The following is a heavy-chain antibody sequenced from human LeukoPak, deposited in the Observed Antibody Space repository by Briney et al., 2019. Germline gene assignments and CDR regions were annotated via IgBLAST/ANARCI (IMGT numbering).Heavy chain of an antibody. Sequence: GGSLRLPCAASGFTFSNYWMHWVRQAPGKGLVWVSRINSDGSSTTYADSVKGRFTISRDNAKNTLYLQMNSLRAEDTAVYYCAKSPAGPPIWGQGTMVTVSS. D-gene: IGHD2-2*01. CDR1: GFTFSNYW. CDR3: AKSPAGPPI. V-gene: IGHV3-74*01. CDR2: INSDGSST. J-gene: IGHJ3*02.